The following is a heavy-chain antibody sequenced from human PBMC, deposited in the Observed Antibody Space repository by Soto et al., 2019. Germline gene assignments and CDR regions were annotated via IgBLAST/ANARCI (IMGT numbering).Heavy chain of an antibody. CDR3: ARQRVVAGTSYFDY. CDR2: IYYSGST. V-gene: IGHV4-39*01. CDR1: GGSISSSSYY. Sequence: QLQLQESGPGLVKPSETLSLTCTVSGGSISSSSYYWGWIRQPPGKGLEWIGSIYYSGSTYYNPSLKSRVTISVDTSKNQFSLKLSSVTAADTAVYYCARQRVVAGTSYFDYWGQGTLVTVSS. J-gene: IGHJ4*02. D-gene: IGHD6-19*01.